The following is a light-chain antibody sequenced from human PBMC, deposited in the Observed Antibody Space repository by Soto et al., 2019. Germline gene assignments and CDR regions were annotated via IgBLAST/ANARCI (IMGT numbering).Light chain of an antibody. CDR3: QQYNTWPPYP. V-gene: IGKV3-15*01. J-gene: IGKJ2*01. CDR1: QSVSSN. CDR2: GAS. Sequence: EIVMTQSPATLSVSPGERATLSCRASQSVSSNLAWYQQKPGQAPRLLIYGASTRATGIPARFSGSGSGTAFTLTISRLQSEDFAVYYCQQYNTWPPYPFGQGTKREIK.